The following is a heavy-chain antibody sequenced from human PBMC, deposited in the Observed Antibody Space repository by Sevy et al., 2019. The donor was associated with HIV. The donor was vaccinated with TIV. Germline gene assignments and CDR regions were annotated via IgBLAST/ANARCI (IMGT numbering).Heavy chain of an antibody. J-gene: IGHJ4*02. CDR1: GFTFSMYA. CDR3: ARVNSMDGDYVGGDY. V-gene: IGHV3-30-3*01. CDR2: ISYDGGNK. Sequence: GGSLRLSCAASGFTFSMYAIKWVRQAPGKGLEWVSLISYDGGNKYNADSVKGRFTISRDNSKNTLYLQMNSLEAEDKAVYYCARVNSMDGDYVGGDYWGQGNLVNVSS. D-gene: IGHD4-17*01.